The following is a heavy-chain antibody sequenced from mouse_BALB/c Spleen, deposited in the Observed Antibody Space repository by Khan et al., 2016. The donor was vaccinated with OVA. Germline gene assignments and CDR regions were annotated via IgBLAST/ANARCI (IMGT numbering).Heavy chain of an antibody. CDR1: GYSITSDYA. V-gene: IGHV3-2*02. D-gene: IGHD1-1*01. CDR3: ARSVTITTVVATGFDY. Sequence: EVQLQESGPGLVKPSQSLSLTCTVTGYSITSDYAWNWIRQFPGNKLEWMGYISYSGRTSYNPSLKSRISITRDTSKNQFFLQLNSVTTEDTATSSCARSVTITTVVATGFDYWGQGTTLTVSS. CDR2: ISYSGRT. J-gene: IGHJ2*01.